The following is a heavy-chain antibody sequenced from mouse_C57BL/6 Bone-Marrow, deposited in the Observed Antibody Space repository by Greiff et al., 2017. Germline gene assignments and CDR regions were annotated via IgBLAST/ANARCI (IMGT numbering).Heavy chain of an antibody. J-gene: IGHJ2*01. CDR3: AREGAYYSNIDD. CDR2: IYPGSGST. Sequence: QVQLQQSGAELVKPGASVKMSCKASGYTFTSYWITWVKQRPGQGLEWIGDIYPGSGSTNYNEKFKSKATLTVDTSSSTAYMQLSSLTSEDSAVYYCAREGAYYSNIDDWGQGTTLTVSS. V-gene: IGHV1-55*01. D-gene: IGHD2-5*01. CDR1: GYTFTSYW.